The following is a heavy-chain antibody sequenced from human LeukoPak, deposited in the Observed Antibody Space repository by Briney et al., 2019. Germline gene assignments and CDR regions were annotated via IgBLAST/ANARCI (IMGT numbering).Heavy chain of an antibody. CDR1: GFTFSSYS. V-gene: IGHV3-48*02. Sequence: PGGSLRLSCAASGFTFSSYSMNWVRQAPGKGLEWVSYISSSSSTIYYADSVKGRFTISRDNAKNSLYLQMNSLRDEDTAAYYCARARITIFGVVIKLFDYWGQGTLVTVSS. CDR2: ISSSSSTI. CDR3: ARARITIFGVVIKLFDY. D-gene: IGHD3-3*01. J-gene: IGHJ4*02.